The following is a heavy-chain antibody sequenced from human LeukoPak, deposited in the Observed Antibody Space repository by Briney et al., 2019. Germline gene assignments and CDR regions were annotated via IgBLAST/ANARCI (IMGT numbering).Heavy chain of an antibody. J-gene: IGHJ4*02. D-gene: IGHD3-3*01. V-gene: IGHV3-15*01. Sequence: GGLLILSCAATGLHVSNAWISWFRPDSRKGQERIIRLKSKTDGGTTDYAAPVKGRFTISRDDSKNTLYLQTNSLKTEDTAVYYCTTVGVLRFLESPDWGQGTLVTVSS. CDR3: TTVGVLRFLESPD. CDR1: GLHVSNAW. CDR2: LKSKTDGGTT.